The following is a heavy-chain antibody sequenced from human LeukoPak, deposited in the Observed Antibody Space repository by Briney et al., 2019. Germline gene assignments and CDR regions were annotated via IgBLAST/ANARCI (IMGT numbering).Heavy chain of an antibody. CDR2: ISSSSSTI. CDR3: ARGATDSIDY. D-gene: IGHD1-26*01. J-gene: IGHJ4*02. Sequence: GGSLRLSCAASGFTFSSYSMNWVRQAPGKGLEWVSYISSSSSTIYYADSVKGRFTISRDNAKNSLYLQMNSLRAEDTAVYYCARGATDSIDYWGQGTLVTVSS. V-gene: IGHV3-48*04. CDR1: GFTFSSYS.